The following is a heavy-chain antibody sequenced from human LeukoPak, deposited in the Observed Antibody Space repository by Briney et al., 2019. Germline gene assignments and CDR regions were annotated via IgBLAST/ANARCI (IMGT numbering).Heavy chain of an antibody. J-gene: IGHJ4*02. CDR2: INSDGSST. V-gene: IGHV3-74*01. D-gene: IGHD6-19*01. CDR1: GFTFSSYW. CDR3: ARDPGSVAGTKDFDY. Sequence: GGSLRLSCAASGFTFSSYWMHWVRQAPGKGLVWVSRINSDGSSTTYADSVKGRFTVSRDNAKNTLYLQMNSLRAEDTAVYYCARDPGSVAGTKDFDYWGQGTLVTVSS.